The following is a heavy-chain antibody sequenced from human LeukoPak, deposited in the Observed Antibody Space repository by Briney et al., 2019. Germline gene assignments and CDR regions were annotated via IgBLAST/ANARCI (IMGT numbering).Heavy chain of an antibody. CDR1: GFTFSSYW. Sequence: GGSLRLSCAASGFTFSSYWMSWVRQAPGKGLEWVANIKQDGSEKYYVDSVKGRFTISRDNSKNTLYLQMNSLRAEDTAVYYCAKGHLNRPYFDYWGQGTLVTVSS. CDR2: IKQDGSEK. CDR3: AKGHLNRPYFDY. J-gene: IGHJ4*02. V-gene: IGHV3-7*01. D-gene: IGHD1-14*01.